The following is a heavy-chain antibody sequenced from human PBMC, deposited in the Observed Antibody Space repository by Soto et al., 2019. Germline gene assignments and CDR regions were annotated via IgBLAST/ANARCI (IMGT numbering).Heavy chain of an antibody. D-gene: IGHD5-12*01. CDR3: ARDLGRDGYNYPFDY. CDR2: IIPIFGTA. CDR1: GGTFSSYA. J-gene: IGHJ4*02. V-gene: IGHV1-69*13. Sequence: SVKVSCKASGGTFSSYAISWVRQAPGQGLGWMGGIIPIFGTANYAQKFQGRVTITADESTSTAYMELSSLRSEDTAVYYCARDLGRDGYNYPFDYWGQGTLVTVSS.